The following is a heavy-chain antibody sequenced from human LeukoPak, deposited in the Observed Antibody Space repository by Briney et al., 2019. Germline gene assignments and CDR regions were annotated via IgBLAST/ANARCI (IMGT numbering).Heavy chain of an antibody. CDR1: GYTFTSYD. Sequence: GASVKVSCKASGYTFTSYDINWVRQATGQGLEWMGWMNPNSGNTGYAQKFQGRVTMTRNTSISTAYMELSSLRSEDTAVYYCARGGEIWFGTAQYYYYYYGMDVWGQGTTVTVSS. CDR3: ARGGEIWFGTAQYYYYYYGMDV. D-gene: IGHD3-10*01. CDR2: MNPNSGNT. J-gene: IGHJ6*02. V-gene: IGHV1-8*01.